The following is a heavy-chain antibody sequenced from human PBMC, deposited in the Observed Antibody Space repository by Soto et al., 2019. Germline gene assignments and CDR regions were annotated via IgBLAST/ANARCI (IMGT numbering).Heavy chain of an antibody. Sequence: QVQLVQSGAEVKKPGASVKVSCKASGYTFTSYAMRWVRQAPGQRLEWMGWINAGNGNTKYSQKFQGRVTITRDTSASTAYMELSSLRSEDTAVYYCARDPRDSSSSGEWYFDLWGRGTLVTVSS. CDR3: ARDPRDSSSSGEWYFDL. D-gene: IGHD6-6*01. V-gene: IGHV1-3*01. CDR1: GYTFTSYA. CDR2: INAGNGNT. J-gene: IGHJ2*01.